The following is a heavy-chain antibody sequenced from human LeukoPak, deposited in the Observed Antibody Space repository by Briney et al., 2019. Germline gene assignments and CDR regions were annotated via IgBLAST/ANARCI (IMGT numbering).Heavy chain of an antibody. Sequence: GASVKVSCKVSGYTLTELSMHWVRQAPGKGLEWMGGFNPEDGETIYAQKFQGRVTMTEDTSTDTAYMELSSLRSEDTAVYYCAATARYCSSTSCYRGLDYWGQGTLVTASS. CDR3: AATARYCSSTSCYRGLDY. V-gene: IGHV1-24*01. D-gene: IGHD2-2*01. CDR1: GYTLTELS. CDR2: FNPEDGET. J-gene: IGHJ4*02.